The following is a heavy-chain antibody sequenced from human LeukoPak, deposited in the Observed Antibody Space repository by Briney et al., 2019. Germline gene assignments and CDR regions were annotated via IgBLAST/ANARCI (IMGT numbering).Heavy chain of an antibody. D-gene: IGHD3-22*01. CDR1: GFIFSSYS. J-gene: IGHJ4*02. V-gene: IGHV3-48*01. CDR2: ISSSSSTI. Sequence: GGSLRVSCAASGFIFSSYSMNWVRQAPGKGLEWVSYISSSSSTIYYADSVKGRFTISRDNAKNSLYLQMNSLRAEDTAVYYCARVLHKRNYDSSVYYGYWGQGTLVTVSS. CDR3: ARVLHKRNYDSSVYYGY.